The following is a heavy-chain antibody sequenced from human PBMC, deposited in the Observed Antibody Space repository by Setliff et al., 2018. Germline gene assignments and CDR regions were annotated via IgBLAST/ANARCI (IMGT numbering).Heavy chain of an antibody. V-gene: IGHV1-46*01. D-gene: IGHD6-13*01. CDR2: INPSGGTT. Sequence: SVKVSCKASGYTFTTYYMHWVRQAPGQGLEWMGIINPSGGTTSYAQKFQGRVTMTRDTSTSTVYMGLSSLRSEDTAVYYCARAPYGSSWYGYYYYYMDVWGKGTTVTVS. J-gene: IGHJ6*03. CDR1: GYTFTTYY. CDR3: ARAPYGSSWYGYYYYYMDV.